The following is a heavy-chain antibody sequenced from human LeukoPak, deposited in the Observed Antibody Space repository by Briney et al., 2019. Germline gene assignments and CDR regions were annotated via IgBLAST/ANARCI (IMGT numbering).Heavy chain of an antibody. CDR1: GFTFDDYG. Sequence: GGSLRLSCAVSGFTFDDYGMSWVRHAPGKGLEWVSGINWNGGSTGYADSVKGRFTISRDNAKNSLYLQMNSLRAEDTALYHCARVDRHCSSTSCYVWNWFDPWGQGTLVTVSS. D-gene: IGHD2-2*01. J-gene: IGHJ5*02. V-gene: IGHV3-20*01. CDR3: ARVDRHCSSTSCYVWNWFDP. CDR2: INWNGGST.